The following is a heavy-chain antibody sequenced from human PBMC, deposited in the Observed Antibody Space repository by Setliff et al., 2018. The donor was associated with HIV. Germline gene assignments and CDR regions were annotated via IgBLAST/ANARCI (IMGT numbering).Heavy chain of an antibody. CDR1: GGSISSYY. V-gene: IGHV4-59*05. CDR2: MSYSGSA. D-gene: IGHD3-9*01. J-gene: IGHJ6*03. CDR3: ARQRDFDWLLQNYYYMDV. Sequence: ASETLSLTCTVSGGSISSYYWSWIRQPPGKGLEWIGSMSYSGSAYYNPSLKSRVTISVDTSKSQFSLRLSSVTAADTAVYYCARQRDFDWLLQNYYYMDVWGKGATVTVSS.